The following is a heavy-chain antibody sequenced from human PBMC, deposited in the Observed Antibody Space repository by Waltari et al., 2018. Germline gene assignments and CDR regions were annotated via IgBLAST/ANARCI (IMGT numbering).Heavy chain of an antibody. CDR3: ARGSGVDS. J-gene: IGHJ4*02. CDR2: ISDAGGII. D-gene: IGHD7-27*01. CDR1: GFTFSTYV. Sequence: EVQLLESGGGLVQPGGSLRLSCAASGFTFSTYVMNWVRQAPGKVLELVASISDAGGIINYADSVKGRFTISRDNSKNTLYLQMNSLRVDDTAVYYCARGSGVDSWGQGTLVTISS. V-gene: IGHV3-23*01.